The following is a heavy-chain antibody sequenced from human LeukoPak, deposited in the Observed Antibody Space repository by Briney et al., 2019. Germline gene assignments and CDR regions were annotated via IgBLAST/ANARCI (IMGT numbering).Heavy chain of an antibody. J-gene: IGHJ1*01. D-gene: IGHD4-17*01. CDR2: IDRGVGSTRT. V-gene: IGHV3-23*01. CDR1: GFTLSIYD. Sequence: PGGSLRLSCAASGFTLSIYDMSWVRQAPGKGLECVSGIDRGVGSTRTYYADSVKGRFTISRDNSKNTLYLQMNSLRAEDTAVYYCAKDGYGDYQGGYFQHWGQGTLVTVSS. CDR3: AKDGYGDYQGGYFQH.